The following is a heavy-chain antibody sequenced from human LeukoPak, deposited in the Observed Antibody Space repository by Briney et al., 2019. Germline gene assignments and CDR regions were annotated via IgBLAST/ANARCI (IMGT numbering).Heavy chain of an antibody. D-gene: IGHD4-23*01. CDR3: VGGHDLEFEF. J-gene: IGHJ5*01. CDR2: IYAGGNT. CDR1: GFSVGTNY. Sequence: GGSLRLSCAASGFSVGTNYMTWVRQAPGKGLEWVSMIYAGGNTYYRDSVKGRFTISRDSSKNTVFLHMSGLRDDDTAVYYCVGGHDLEFEFWGQGTLVIVSS. V-gene: IGHV3-53*01.